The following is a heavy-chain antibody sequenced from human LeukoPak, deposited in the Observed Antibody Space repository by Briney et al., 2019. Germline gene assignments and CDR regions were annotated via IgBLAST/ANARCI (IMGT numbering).Heavy chain of an antibody. V-gene: IGHV3-30*04. Sequence: HPGESLRLSCAASGFTFRSYAMHWVRQAPGTGLEWVSFISYDGNNQYYADSVKGRFTISRDNSKNTLYLQMNSLRTEDTAVYYCAKDAGDQGYFDYWGQGTLVTVSS. J-gene: IGHJ4*02. CDR3: AKDAGDQGYFDY. D-gene: IGHD3-16*01. CDR1: GFTFRSYA. CDR2: ISYDGNNQ.